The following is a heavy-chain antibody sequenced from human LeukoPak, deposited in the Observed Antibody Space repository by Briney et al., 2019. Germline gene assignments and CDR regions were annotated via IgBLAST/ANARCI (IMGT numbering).Heavy chain of an antibody. CDR1: GDPFTRYG. V-gene: IGHV1-18*01. CDR2: INPDNGNT. CDR3: ATYYCSTTSCYPYFFDY. D-gene: IGHD2-2*01. J-gene: IGHJ4*02. Sequence: GASVKVSCKASGDPFTRYGISWVRQAPGQGLEWMGWINPDNGNTKYAQKFQGRVTMTTDTSMSTAHMELRSLRSDDTAVYYCATYYCSTTSCYPYFFDYWGQGTLVTVSS.